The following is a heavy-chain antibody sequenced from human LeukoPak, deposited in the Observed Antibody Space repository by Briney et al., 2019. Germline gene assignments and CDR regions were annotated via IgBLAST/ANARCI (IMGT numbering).Heavy chain of an antibody. V-gene: IGHV3-7*01. CDR3: ARARTRYSGSYGGAFDI. D-gene: IGHD1-26*01. J-gene: IGHJ3*02. CDR2: IKQDGSEK. CDR1: EFTFSSYW. Sequence: HPGGSLRLSCAASEFTFSSYWMSWVRQAPGKGLEWVANIKQDGSEKYYVDSVKGRFTISRDNAKNSLYLQMDSLRAEDTAVYYCARARTRYSGSYGGAFDIWGQGTMVTVSS.